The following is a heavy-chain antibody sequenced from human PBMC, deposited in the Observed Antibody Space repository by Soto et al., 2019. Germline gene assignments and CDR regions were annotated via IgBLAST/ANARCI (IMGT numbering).Heavy chain of an antibody. J-gene: IGHJ4*02. Sequence: QVQLVESGGGVVQPGRSLRLSCAASGFTFSSNGMHWVRQAPGKGLEWVAIISYDGSNKYYADSVKGRFTISRDNSKNTLYLQMNSLRVEDTAVYFCAKEGYCSTTSCYYGDFDYWSQGTLVTVSS. V-gene: IGHV3-30*18. CDR1: GFTFSSNG. CDR3: AKEGYCSTTSCYYGDFDY. CDR2: ISYDGSNK. D-gene: IGHD2-2*01.